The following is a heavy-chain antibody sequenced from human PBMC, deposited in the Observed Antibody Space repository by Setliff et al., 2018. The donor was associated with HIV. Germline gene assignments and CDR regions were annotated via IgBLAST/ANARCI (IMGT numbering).Heavy chain of an antibody. D-gene: IGHD3-16*02. CDR2: FLPMLGIS. Sequence: SVKVSCKASGGTISNSGISWVRQAPGQGLEWMGGFLPMLGISNYAQKFQGRVTITADESTSTVYMELGSLRSEDTAVYYCARVVITFGDIIVTPGAFDIWGPGTKVTVSS. CDR1: GGTISNSG. J-gene: IGHJ3*02. CDR3: ARVVITFGDIIVTPGAFDI. V-gene: IGHV1-69*10.